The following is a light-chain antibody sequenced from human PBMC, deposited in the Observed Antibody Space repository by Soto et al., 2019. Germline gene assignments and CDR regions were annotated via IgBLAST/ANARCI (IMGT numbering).Light chain of an antibody. Sequence: QSVLTQPPSVSRAPGQRVTISCTGSSSNIGAGYDVHWYQQLPGTAPKLLIYGNSNRPSGVPDRFSDSKSGTSASLAITGLQAEDEADYYCQSYDSSLSGDVFGTGTKLTVL. CDR2: GNS. J-gene: IGLJ1*01. CDR3: QSYDSSLSGDV. CDR1: SSNIGAGYD. V-gene: IGLV1-40*01.